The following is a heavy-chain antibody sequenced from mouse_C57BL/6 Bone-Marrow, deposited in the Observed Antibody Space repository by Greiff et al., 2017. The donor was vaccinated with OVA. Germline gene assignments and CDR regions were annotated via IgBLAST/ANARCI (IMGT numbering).Heavy chain of an antibody. Sequence: QVHVKQSGAELVKPGASVKMSCKASGYTFTSYWITWVKQRPGQGLEWIGDIYPGSGSTNYNEKFKSKATLTVDTSSSTAYMQLSSLTSEDSAVYYCAREGITTSYFDYWGQGTTLTVSS. CDR2: IYPGSGST. CDR3: AREGITTSYFDY. J-gene: IGHJ2*01. D-gene: IGHD2-4*01. CDR1: GYTFTSYW. V-gene: IGHV1-55*01.